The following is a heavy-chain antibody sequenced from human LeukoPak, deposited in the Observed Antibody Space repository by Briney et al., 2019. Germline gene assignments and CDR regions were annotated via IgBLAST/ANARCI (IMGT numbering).Heavy chain of an antibody. CDR1: GYTFTSCG. Sequence: ASVKVSCKPSGYTFTSCGISWVRQAPGQGLEWMGWINAYNGNTHYAQKVQGRVSVTTDTSTSTAYMELRSLRSDDTAVYYCARGIGWARGDGNSLPAGYYYFGMDVWGQGTTVTVSS. J-gene: IGHJ6*02. CDR3: ARGIGWARGDGNSLPAGYYYFGMDV. CDR2: INAYNGNT. V-gene: IGHV1-18*01. D-gene: IGHD5-24*01.